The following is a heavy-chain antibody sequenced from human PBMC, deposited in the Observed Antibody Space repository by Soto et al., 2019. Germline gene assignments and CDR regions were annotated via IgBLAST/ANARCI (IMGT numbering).Heavy chain of an antibody. J-gene: IGHJ6*02. CDR1: GGTFSSYA. CDR2: IIPIFGTA. V-gene: IGHV1-69*01. CDR3: ARIRLPAAAPDYYYYYGMDV. Sequence: QVPLVQSGAEVKKPGSSVKVSCKASGGTFSSYAISWVRQAPGQGLEWMGGIIPIFGTANYAQKFQGRVTITADESTSTAYMELSSLRSEDTAVYYCARIRLPAAAPDYYYYYGMDVWGQGTTVTVSS. D-gene: IGHD2-2*01.